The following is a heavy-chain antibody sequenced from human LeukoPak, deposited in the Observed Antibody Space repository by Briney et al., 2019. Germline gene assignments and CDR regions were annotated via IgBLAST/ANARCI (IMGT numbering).Heavy chain of an antibody. D-gene: IGHD3-22*01. V-gene: IGHV1-58*02. CDR1: GFTFTSSA. CDR2: IVVGSGNT. CDR3: ARARTMYYYDSSVD. Sequence: SVKVSCKASGFTFTSSAMQWVRQARGQRLEWIGWIVVGSGNTNYAQKFQERVTITRDMSTSTAYMELSSLRSEDTAVYYCARARTMYYYDSSVDWGQGTLVTVSS. J-gene: IGHJ4*02.